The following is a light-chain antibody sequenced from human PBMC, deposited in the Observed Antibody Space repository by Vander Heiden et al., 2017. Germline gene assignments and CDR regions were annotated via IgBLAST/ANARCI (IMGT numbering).Light chain of an antibody. CDR3: QRYSSYSGT. Sequence: DIQMTQSPSTLSASVGDRVTITCRASQSISSWLAWYQQKPGKAPKLLMYKASTLDSGVPSRFRGSGSGTEFTLTISSLQPDDFATYYCQRYSSYSGTFGQGTKVDFK. CDR2: KAS. V-gene: IGKV1-5*03. J-gene: IGKJ1*01. CDR1: QSISSW.